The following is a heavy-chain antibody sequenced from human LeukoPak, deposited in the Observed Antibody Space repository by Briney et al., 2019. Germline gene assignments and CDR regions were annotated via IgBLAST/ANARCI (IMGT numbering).Heavy chain of an antibody. CDR1: GFTFDDYA. D-gene: IGHD2-2*01. CDR3: AKAAYCSSSSCYWYDYYYMDV. V-gene: IGHV3-9*01. J-gene: IGHJ6*03. CDR2: ISWNSGSI. Sequence: GGSLRLSCVASGFTFDDYAMHWVRLAPGKGLEWVSGISWNSGSIGYADSVKGRFSISRDNAKNSLYLQMNSLRAEDTALYYCAKAAYCSSSSCYWYDYYYMDVWGKGTTVTISS.